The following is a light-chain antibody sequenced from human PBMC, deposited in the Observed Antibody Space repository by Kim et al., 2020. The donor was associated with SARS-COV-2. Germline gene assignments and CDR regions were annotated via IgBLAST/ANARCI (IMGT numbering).Light chain of an antibody. CDR1: QSVWYSSNNKNY. J-gene: IGKJ2*01. Sequence: SATVNGRVSQSVWYSSNNKNYLAWYQQKPGQPPKLLIYGASTREAGVPDRFSGSGSATDFTLTISSLQAEDVAVYFCQQYFSSPYTFGQGTKLEI. V-gene: IGKV4-1*01. CDR3: QQYFSSPYT. CDR2: GAS.